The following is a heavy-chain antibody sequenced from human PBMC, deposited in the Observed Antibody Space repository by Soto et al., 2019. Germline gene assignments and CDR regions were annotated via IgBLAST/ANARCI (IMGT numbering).Heavy chain of an antibody. CDR3: AKDWGEGKNPSDH. V-gene: IGHV3-30*18. CDR2: ILSDGRNE. J-gene: IGHJ4*02. D-gene: IGHD7-27*01. Sequence: QVHLEESGGGVVQPGRSLRLSCAASGFTFSYYGMHWVRQAPGKGLDWVAHILSDGRNEYYADSVKGRFTISRDNSKNTVYLQMSSMRGDDTAVYYCAKDWGEGKNPSDHWGKGTLVTVSS. CDR1: GFTFSYYG.